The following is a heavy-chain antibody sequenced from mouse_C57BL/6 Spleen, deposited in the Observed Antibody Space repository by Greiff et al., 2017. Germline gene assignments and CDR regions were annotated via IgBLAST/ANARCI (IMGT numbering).Heavy chain of an antibody. CDR1: GFSLTSYG. CDR3: ARRDYGSSYENAMDY. CDR2: IWSGGNT. V-gene: IGHV2-2*01. D-gene: IGHD1-1*01. J-gene: IGHJ4*01. Sequence: VKLVESGPGLVQPSQSLSITCTVSGFSLTSYGVHWVRQSPGKGLEWLGVIWSGGNTDYNAAFISRLSISKDNSKSQVFFKMNSLQADDTAIYYCARRDYGSSYENAMDYWGQGTSVTVSS.